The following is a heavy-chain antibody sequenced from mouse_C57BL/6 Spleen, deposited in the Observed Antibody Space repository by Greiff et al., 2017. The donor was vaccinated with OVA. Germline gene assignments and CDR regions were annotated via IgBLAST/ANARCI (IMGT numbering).Heavy chain of an antibody. CDR2: INYDGSST. Sequence: EVQLVESEGGLVQPGSSMKLSCTASGFTFSDYYMAWVRQVPEKGLEWVANINYDGSSTYYLDSLKSRFIISRDNAKNILYLQMSSLKSEDTATYYCARGRFVATGDYYAMDYWGQGTSVTVSS. CDR3: ARGRFVATGDYYAMDY. J-gene: IGHJ4*01. CDR1: GFTFSDYY. D-gene: IGHD1-1*01. V-gene: IGHV5-16*01.